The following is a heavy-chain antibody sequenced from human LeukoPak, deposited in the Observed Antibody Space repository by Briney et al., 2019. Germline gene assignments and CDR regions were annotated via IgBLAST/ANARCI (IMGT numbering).Heavy chain of an antibody. J-gene: IGHJ4*02. D-gene: IGHD4-17*01. CDR1: GFTFSSYA. CDR2: ISYDGSNK. V-gene: IGHV3-30-3*01. Sequence: GRALRLSCAASGFTFSSYAMHWVRQAPGKGLEGVAVISYDGSNKYYADSVKGRFTISRDNSKKTLYLQMNSLRAEDTAVYYCARDDYGDYVDYWGQGTLVTVSS. CDR3: ARDDYGDYVDY.